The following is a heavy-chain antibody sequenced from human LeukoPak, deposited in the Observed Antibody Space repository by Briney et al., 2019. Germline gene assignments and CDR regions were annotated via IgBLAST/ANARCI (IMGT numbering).Heavy chain of an antibody. V-gene: IGHV4-59*08. J-gene: IGHJ4*02. CDR3: ARLWDSSSSLDY. Sequence: SETLSLTCTVSGGSISSYYWTWIRQPPGKGLGLEWIGYIYYSGGTHYNPSLKSRVTISIDTSKNQVSLKLSSVTAADTAVYYCARLWDSSSSLDYWGQGTLVTVSS. D-gene: IGHD6-6*01. CDR2: IYYSGGT. CDR1: GGSISSYY.